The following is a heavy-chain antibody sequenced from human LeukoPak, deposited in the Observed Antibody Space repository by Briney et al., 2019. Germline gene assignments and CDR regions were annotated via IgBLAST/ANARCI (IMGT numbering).Heavy chain of an antibody. CDR1: GFTFSHYA. J-gene: IGHJ4*02. Sequence: GGSLRLSCTTSGFTFSHYAMHWVRQAPGKGLEWVAVIWNDGSDKYYGDSVKGRFTISRDNSKKSVYLQLSSLRVEDTAVYYCAKDAERGFDFSNSLQSWGQGTLLTVSS. CDR3: AKDAERGFDFSNSLQS. CDR2: IWNDGSDK. D-gene: IGHD4-11*01. V-gene: IGHV3-33*06.